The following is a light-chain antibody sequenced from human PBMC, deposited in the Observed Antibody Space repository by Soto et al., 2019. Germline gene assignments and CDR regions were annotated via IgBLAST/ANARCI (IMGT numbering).Light chain of an antibody. CDR2: DAS. CDR1: QSISTY. CDR3: QQSYRPPWT. J-gene: IGKJ1*01. Sequence: EIQLTQSPSSMSASVGDRVTITCRASQSISTYLNWYQQKPGKAPRVLMYDASSLQSGVPSRFSGSGSGTDFALSITSLHHEDVATYYCQQSYRPPWTFGQGTKVEI. V-gene: IGKV1-39*01.